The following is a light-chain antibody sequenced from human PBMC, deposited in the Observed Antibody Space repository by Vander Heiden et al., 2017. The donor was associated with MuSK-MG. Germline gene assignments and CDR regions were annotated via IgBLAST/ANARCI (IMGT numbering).Light chain of an antibody. CDR2: GAS. J-gene: IGKJ5*01. CDR3: QQTYSTLSIT. Sequence: DIQMTQSPSSLSASVGDRVAITCRASQTISSYLNWYQHKPGKAPKLLIYGASNLQSGVPLRFSGSGSGTDFTLTISSRQPEDFAPYYCQQTYSTLSITFGQRTRLEIK. CDR1: QTISSY. V-gene: IGKV1-39*01.